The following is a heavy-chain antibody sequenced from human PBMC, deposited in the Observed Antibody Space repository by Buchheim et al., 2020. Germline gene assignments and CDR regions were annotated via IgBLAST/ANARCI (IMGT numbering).Heavy chain of an antibody. V-gene: IGHV3-48*03. CDR1: GFTFSSYE. CDR3: ARDRGGTSDYGDYRDYYYYGMDV. D-gene: IGHD4-17*01. Sequence: EVQLVESGGGLVQPGGSLRLSCAASGFTFSSYEMNWVRQAPGKGLEWVSYISISGSTIYYADSVKGRFTISRDNPKNSLYLQMNSLRAEDTAVYYCARDRGGTSDYGDYRDYYYYGMDVWGQGTT. J-gene: IGHJ6*02. CDR2: ISISGSTI.